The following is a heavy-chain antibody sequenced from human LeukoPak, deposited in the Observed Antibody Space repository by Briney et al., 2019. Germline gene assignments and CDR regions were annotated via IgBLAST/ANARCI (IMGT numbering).Heavy chain of an antibody. Sequence: GASVKVSCKASGYTFTSYYMHWVRQAPGQGLEWMGGIVSLFGTANYAQKFQGRVTITADESTSTAYMELGSLRSEDTAVYYCARGRFSTPKTKRTYDYYGMDVWGQGTTVTVSS. V-gene: IGHV1-69*13. J-gene: IGHJ6*02. CDR1: GYTFTSYY. CDR2: IVSLFGTA. CDR3: ARGRFSTPKTKRTYDYYGMDV.